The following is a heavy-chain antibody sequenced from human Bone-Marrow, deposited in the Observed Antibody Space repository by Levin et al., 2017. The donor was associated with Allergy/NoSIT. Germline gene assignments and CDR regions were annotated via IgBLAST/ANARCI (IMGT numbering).Heavy chain of an antibody. CDR1: GGSITSGHW. J-gene: IGHJ5*02. CDR2: IYQTGST. V-gene: IGHV4-4*02. D-gene: IGHD2-15*01. CDR3: ARDSFCSGENCKDWFDA. Sequence: SETLSLTCDVSGGSITSGHWWSWVRQSPGKGLEWIGEIYQTGSTNYNPSLKSRVSISIEKSKNHFSLNLTSLTAADTAVYYCARDSFCSGENCKDWFDAWGQGTLVTVSS.